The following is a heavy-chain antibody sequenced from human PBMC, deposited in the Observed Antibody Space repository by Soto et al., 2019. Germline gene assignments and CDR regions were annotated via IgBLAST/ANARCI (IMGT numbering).Heavy chain of an antibody. D-gene: IGHD3-3*01. CDR2: INHSGST. J-gene: IGHJ4*02. V-gene: IGHV4-34*01. CDR1: GGSFSGYY. CDR3: ARRVEGFYYFDY. Sequence: TSETLSLTCAVYGGSFSGYYWSWIRQPPGKGLEWIGEINHSGSTNYNPSLKSRVTISVDTSKNQFSLKLSSVTAADTAVYYCARRVEGFYYFDYWGQGTLVTVSS.